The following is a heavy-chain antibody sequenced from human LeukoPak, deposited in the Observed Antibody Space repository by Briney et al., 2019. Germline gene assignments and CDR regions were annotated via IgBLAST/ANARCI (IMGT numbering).Heavy chain of an antibody. Sequence: SETLSLTCSVSGYSFTSGHYWGWIRQPPGKGLEWIANIYHTGSAHYNPSLKSRVTISVDTSKDQFSLKLSSVTAADTAVYYCARHYSGSYSPFDYWGQGTLVTVSS. CDR1: GYSFTSGHY. CDR3: ARHYSGSYSPFDY. J-gene: IGHJ4*02. CDR2: IYHTGSA. D-gene: IGHD1-26*01. V-gene: IGHV4-38-2*01.